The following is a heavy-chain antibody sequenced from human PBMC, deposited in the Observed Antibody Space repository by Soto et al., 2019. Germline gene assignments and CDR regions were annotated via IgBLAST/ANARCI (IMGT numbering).Heavy chain of an antibody. CDR3: AKGYYGSGSYPTLDV. D-gene: IGHD3-10*01. J-gene: IGHJ6*02. CDR2: ISNSGGTT. CDR1: GFTFNTYA. Sequence: VQLLDSGGGLVQPGGSLRLSCAASGFTFNTYAMTWARQAPGKGLEWVSAISNSGGTTYYADSVKGRFTISRDNSKNTLYLQMNSLRAEDTAVYYCAKGYYGSGSYPTLDVWGQGTTVTVSS. V-gene: IGHV3-23*01.